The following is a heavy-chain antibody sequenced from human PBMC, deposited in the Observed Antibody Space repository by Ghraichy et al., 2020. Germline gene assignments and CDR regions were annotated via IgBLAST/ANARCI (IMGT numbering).Heavy chain of an antibody. V-gene: IGHV4-61*02. Sequence: SETLSLTCTVSGGSISSDSYYWSWIRQPAGKGLEWIGRIYPSGTTDYNPSLKSRVTMSVDTSKIQFSLNLNSVTAADTAVYYCARDGDYCRSTSCYKWFDPWGQGTLVTVSS. J-gene: IGHJ5*02. D-gene: IGHD2-2*02. CDR1: GGSISSDSYY. CDR3: ARDGDYCRSTSCYKWFDP. CDR2: IYPSGTT.